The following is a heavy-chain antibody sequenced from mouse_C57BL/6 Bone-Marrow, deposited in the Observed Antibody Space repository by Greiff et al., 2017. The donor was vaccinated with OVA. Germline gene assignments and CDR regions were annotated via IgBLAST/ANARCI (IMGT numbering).Heavy chain of an antibody. CDR2: IYPRSGNT. D-gene: IGHD2-4*01. CDR3: AREGLREYFDY. J-gene: IGHJ2*01. V-gene: IGHV1-81*01. CDR1: GYTFTSSG. Sequence: QVQLQQSGAELARPGASVKLSCKASGYTFTSSGISWVKQRTGQGLEWIGEIYPRSGNTYYNEKFKGKATLTADKSSSTAYMELRSLTSEDSAVYFCAREGLREYFDYWGQGTTLTVSS.